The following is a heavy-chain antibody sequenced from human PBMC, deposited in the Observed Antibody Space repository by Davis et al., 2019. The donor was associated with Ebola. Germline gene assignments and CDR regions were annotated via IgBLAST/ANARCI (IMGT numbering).Heavy chain of an antibody. CDR3: ARDAVPAAQDY. J-gene: IGHJ4*02. CDR1: GFTLSNYW. D-gene: IGHD2-2*01. Sequence: GESLKISCAASGFTLSNYWMTWVRQAPGKGLERVANIRQDGGETYADSVKGRFAISRDNAKHSLYLQMNSLRAEDTAIYYCARDAVPAAQDYWGQGTLVTVSS. CDR2: IRQDGGET. V-gene: IGHV3-7*03.